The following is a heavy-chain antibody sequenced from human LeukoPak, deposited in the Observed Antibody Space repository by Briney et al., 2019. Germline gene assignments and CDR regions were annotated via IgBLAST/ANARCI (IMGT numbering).Heavy chain of an antibody. CDR3: ARLGLYCSSPSCYRWDYYYGMDV. D-gene: IGHD2-2*02. V-gene: IGHV5-51*01. Sequence: GESLKISCKGSGYSFTSYWIGWVRQMPGKGLEWMGIIYPGDSDTRYSPSFQGQVTISADKSISTAYLQWSSLKASDTAMYYCARLGLYCSSPSCYRWDYYYGMDVWGQGTTVTVSS. CDR1: GYSFTSYW. CDR2: IYPGDSDT. J-gene: IGHJ6*02.